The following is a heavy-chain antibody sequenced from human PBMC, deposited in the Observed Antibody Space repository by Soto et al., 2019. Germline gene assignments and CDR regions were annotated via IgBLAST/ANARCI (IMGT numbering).Heavy chain of an antibody. D-gene: IGHD6-6*01. CDR1: GFTFSSYA. V-gene: IGHV3-23*01. Sequence: GGSLRLSCAASGFTFSSYAMSWVRQAPGKGLEWVSAISGSGGSTYYADSVKGRFTISRDNSKNTLYLQMNSLRAEDTAVYYCAKSPLGGSSYYYFDYWGQGTLVTVSS. J-gene: IGHJ4*02. CDR2: ISGSGGST. CDR3: AKSPLGGSSYYYFDY.